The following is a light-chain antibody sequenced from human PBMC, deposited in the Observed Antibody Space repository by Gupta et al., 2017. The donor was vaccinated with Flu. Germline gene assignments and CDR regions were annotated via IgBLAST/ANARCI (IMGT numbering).Light chain of an antibody. CDR3: QRFNSIRWT. CDR1: QSIRNY. Sequence: PFLQTATVEDRATNTFRASQSIRNYLAWYQQKPGKVPKLLIYAASTLQSGVPSRFSGSGSETDFTLTISSLQAEDFATYYCQRFNSIRWTFGQGTKVEIK. J-gene: IGKJ1*01. V-gene: IGKV1-9*01. CDR2: AAS.